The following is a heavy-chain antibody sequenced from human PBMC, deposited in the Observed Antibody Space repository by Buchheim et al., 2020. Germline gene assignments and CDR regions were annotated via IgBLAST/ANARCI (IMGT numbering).Heavy chain of an antibody. Sequence: QVQLQESGPGLVKPSQTLSLTCTVSGGSISSGDYYWSWIRQPPGKGLEWIGYIYYSGSTYYNPSLKSRVTISVETSKNQFSLKLSSVTAADTAVYYCARGRRQQLAVGDYYYGMDVWGQGTT. V-gene: IGHV4-30-4*01. J-gene: IGHJ6*02. CDR1: GGSISSGDYY. CDR3: ARGRRQQLAVGDYYYGMDV. CDR2: IYYSGST. D-gene: IGHD6-13*01.